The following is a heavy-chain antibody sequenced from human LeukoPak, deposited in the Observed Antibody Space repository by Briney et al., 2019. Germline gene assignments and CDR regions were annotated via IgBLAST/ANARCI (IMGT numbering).Heavy chain of an antibody. V-gene: IGHV4-59*08. D-gene: IGHD2-2*01. CDR1: GGSMNSYY. CDR2: IYYSGST. CDR3: ARHQFQLLVNDDAFDV. J-gene: IGHJ3*01. Sequence: SETLSLTCTVSGGSMNSYYRSWIRQPPGKGLEWIGYIYYSGSTKYNPSLKSRVTISVEPSKNQFSLKINSVPAQDTAVYYCARHQFQLLVNDDAFDVWGQGTMVTVSS.